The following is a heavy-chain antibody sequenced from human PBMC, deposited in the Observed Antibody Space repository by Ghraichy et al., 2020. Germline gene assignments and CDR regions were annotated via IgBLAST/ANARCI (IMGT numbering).Heavy chain of an antibody. CDR3: ARGRVTLVQGVSVTTRYYGLEV. D-gene: IGHD3-10*01. V-gene: IGHV3-7*01. CDR2: IKQDGSEK. Sequence: GGSLRLSCAASGFTFSSYWMHWVRQAPGKGLEWVANIKQDGSEKYYVDSVKGRFTISRDNAKNSLYLQMSSLRAEDTAMYYCARGRVTLVQGVSVTTRYYGLEVWGQGTTVTVSS. CDR1: GFTFSSYW. J-gene: IGHJ6*02.